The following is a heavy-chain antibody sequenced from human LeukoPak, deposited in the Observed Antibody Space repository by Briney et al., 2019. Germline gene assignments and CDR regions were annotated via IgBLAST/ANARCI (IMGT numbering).Heavy chain of an antibody. CDR3: ARRSRITMIVVARGDAFDI. V-gene: IGHV1-18*01. CDR1: GYTFTSYG. J-gene: IGHJ3*02. Sequence: ASVKVSCKASGYTFTSYGISWVRQAPGQGLEWMGWISAYNGNTNYAQKFQGRVTMTRDTSISTAYMELSRLRSDDTAVYYCARRSRITMIVVARGDAFDIWGQGTMVTVSS. D-gene: IGHD3-22*01. CDR2: ISAYNGNT.